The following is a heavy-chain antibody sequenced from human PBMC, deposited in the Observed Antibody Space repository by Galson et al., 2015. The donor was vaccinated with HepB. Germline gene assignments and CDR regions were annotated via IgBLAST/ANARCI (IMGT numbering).Heavy chain of an antibody. J-gene: IGHJ4*02. D-gene: IGHD2-21*02. Sequence: SLRLSCATSGFTFGDYAVIWVRQAPGKGLEWLGVIRSKGYGGTTEYAASVKGRFTISRDDSQGIAYLQMNSLKIEDTALYYCVRGPTKPFKSDFPHSDYWGQGTLVTVSS. CDR2: IRSKGYGGTT. CDR3: VRGPTKPFKSDFPHSDY. CDR1: GFTFGDYA. V-gene: IGHV3-49*04.